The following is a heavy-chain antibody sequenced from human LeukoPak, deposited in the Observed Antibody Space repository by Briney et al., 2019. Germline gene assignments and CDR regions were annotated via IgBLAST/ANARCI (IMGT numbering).Heavy chain of an antibody. CDR2: IYYSGNT. V-gene: IGHV4-39*07. CDR3: ARVRRYCSGGSCYIFDY. D-gene: IGHD2-15*01. J-gene: IGHJ4*02. Sequence: SETLSLTCTVSGGSISSTRYYWGWIRQPPGKGLEWIGSIYYSGNTYYNPSLKSRVTISVDTSKNQFSLKLSSVTAADTAVYYCARVRRYCSGGSCYIFDYWGQGTLVTVSS. CDR1: GGSISSTRYY.